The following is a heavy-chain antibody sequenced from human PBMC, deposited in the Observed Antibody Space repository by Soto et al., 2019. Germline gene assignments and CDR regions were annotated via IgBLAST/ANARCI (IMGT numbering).Heavy chain of an antibody. CDR2: IIPIFVTA. Sequence: QVQLVQSGAEVKKPGSSVKLSCKASGGTFNSYAISWVRQAPGQGLEWMGGIIPIFVTANYAQKFQGRVSIAAGESTSEAYMELSSLRSEDTAVYYWARDRGCSSTRGPFDYWGQGTLVTVSS. J-gene: IGHJ4*02. V-gene: IGHV1-69*01. D-gene: IGHD2-2*01. CDR1: GGTFNSYA. CDR3: ARDRGCSSTRGPFDY.